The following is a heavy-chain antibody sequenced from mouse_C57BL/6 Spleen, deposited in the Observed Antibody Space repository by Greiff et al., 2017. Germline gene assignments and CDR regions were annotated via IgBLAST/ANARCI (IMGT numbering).Heavy chain of an antibody. CDR3: ARWDYDGSSYDMDD. V-gene: IGHV1-82*01. CDR2: IYPGDGDT. J-gene: IGHJ1*03. CDR1: GYAFSSSW. D-gene: IGHD1-1*01. Sequence: QVQLKESGPELVKPGASVKISCKASGYAFSSSWMNWVKQRPGKGLEWIGRIYPGDGDTNYNGKFKGKATLTADKSSSTAYMQLSSLTSEDSAVYYCARWDYDGSSYDMDDWGTGTSVTVSS.